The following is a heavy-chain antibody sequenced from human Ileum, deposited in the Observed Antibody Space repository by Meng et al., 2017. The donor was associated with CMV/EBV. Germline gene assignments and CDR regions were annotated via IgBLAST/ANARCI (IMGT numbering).Heavy chain of an antibody. CDR3: ARGSSSRAFDY. J-gene: IGHJ4*02. D-gene: IGHD2-2*01. CDR2: VYSSGST. Sequence: GSGPGLGSLSATLSLPCMVSGGSTGGYYWDWSRQPAAKGLEWFVRVYSSGSTDYNPSLQSRVTMSVDTSKNEFSLKLSSVTAADTAVYYCARGSSSRAFDYWGQGTLVTVSS. V-gene: IGHV4-4*07. CDR1: GGSTGGYY.